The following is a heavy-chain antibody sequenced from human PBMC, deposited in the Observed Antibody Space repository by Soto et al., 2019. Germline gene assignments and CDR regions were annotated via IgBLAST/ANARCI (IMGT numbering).Heavy chain of an antibody. CDR3: ARDDVVPAAKGGYYYYGMDV. Sequence: QVQLQESGPGLVKPSETLSLTCTVSGGSVSSGSYYWSWIRQPPGKGLEWIGYIYYSGSTNYNPSLESRVTISVDTSKNQFSLKLSSVTAADTAVYYCARDDVVPAAKGGYYYYGMDVWGQGTTVTVSS. D-gene: IGHD2-2*01. CDR2: IYYSGST. V-gene: IGHV4-61*01. J-gene: IGHJ6*02. CDR1: GGSVSSGSYY.